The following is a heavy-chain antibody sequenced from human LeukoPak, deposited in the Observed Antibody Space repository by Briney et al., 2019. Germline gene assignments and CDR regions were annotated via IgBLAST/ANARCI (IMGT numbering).Heavy chain of an antibody. V-gene: IGHV3-33*01. J-gene: IGHJ5*02. CDR2: IWYDGSNK. Sequence: GRSLRLSCAASGFTFSSYGMHWVRQAPGKGLEWVAVIWYDGSNKYYADSVKGRFTISRDNSKNTLYLQMNSLRAEDTAVYYCARGGDSYVSLPNHWGQGILVTVSS. CDR1: GFTFSSYG. D-gene: IGHD5-18*01. CDR3: ARGGDSYVSLPNH.